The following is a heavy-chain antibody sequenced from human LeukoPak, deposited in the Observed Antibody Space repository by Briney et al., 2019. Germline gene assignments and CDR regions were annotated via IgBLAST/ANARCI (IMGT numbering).Heavy chain of an antibody. CDR3: ARYYYASGSFDY. J-gene: IGHJ4*02. Sequence: PGGSPRLSCAASGFTFSNYWMSWVRQAPGKGLEWVANIKQDGSDKYYVDSVKGRFTISRDNAKNSLYLQMNSLRAEDTAVYYCARYYYASGSFDYWGQGTLVTVSS. CDR1: GFTFSNYW. V-gene: IGHV3-7*04. CDR2: IKQDGSDK. D-gene: IGHD3-10*01.